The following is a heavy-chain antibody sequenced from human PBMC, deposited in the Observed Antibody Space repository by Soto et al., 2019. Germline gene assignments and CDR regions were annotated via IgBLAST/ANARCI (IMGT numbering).Heavy chain of an antibody. CDR1: GYTFTSSG. J-gene: IGHJ4*02. Sequence: QVQLVQSGAEVKKPGASVKVSCKTSGYTFTSSGMSWVRQAPGQGLEWMGWISAYNGNTDYAQKFQGRVIMTTDTSTRTAYMELRSLRSDDTAVYYCARVMTYCTSRSCHDYWGQGTLVAVSS. CDR2: ISAYNGNT. V-gene: IGHV1-18*01. CDR3: ARVMTYCTSRSCHDY. D-gene: IGHD2-2*01.